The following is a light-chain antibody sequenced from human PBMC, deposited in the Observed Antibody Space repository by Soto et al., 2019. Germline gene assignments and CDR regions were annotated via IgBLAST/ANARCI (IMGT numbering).Light chain of an antibody. Sequence: DIQMTQSPSSLSASVGDRVTITCRASQSITNFLNWYQQKPGKAPQLLIYAASSLQSGVPARFSGGGSGTDFTLTISSLQPEDFATYYWQQSYSSPLTFGGGTKVEIK. J-gene: IGKJ4*01. CDR1: QSITNF. V-gene: IGKV1-39*01. CDR3: QQSYSSPLT. CDR2: AAS.